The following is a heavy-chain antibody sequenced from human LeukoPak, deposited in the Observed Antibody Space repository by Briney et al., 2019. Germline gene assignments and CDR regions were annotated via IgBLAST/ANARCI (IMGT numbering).Heavy chain of an antibody. CDR1: GGSISSGGYS. Sequence: SQTLSLTCAVSGGSISSGGYSWSWIRQPPGKGLEWIGYIYHSGSTYYNPSLKSRVTISVDRSKNQFSLKLSSVTAADTAVYYCARERGSEGRGAIDIWGQGTMVTVSS. CDR3: ARERGSEGRGAIDI. D-gene: IGHD3-16*01. V-gene: IGHV4-30-2*01. CDR2: IYHSGST. J-gene: IGHJ3*02.